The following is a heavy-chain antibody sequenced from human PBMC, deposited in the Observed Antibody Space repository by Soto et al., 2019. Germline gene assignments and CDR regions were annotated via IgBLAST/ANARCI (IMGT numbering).Heavy chain of an antibody. CDR1: GGTFSSYA. J-gene: IGHJ4*02. D-gene: IGHD3-22*01. V-gene: IGHV1-69*12. CDR2: IIPIFGTA. CDR3: ARGFYYDSSGYYAYYFDY. Sequence: QVQLVQSGAEVKKPGSSVKVSCKASGGTFSSYAISWVRQAPGQGLEWMGGIIPIFGTANYAQKIQGRVTITADESTSTAYMELSSLRSEDTAVYYCARGFYYDSSGYYAYYFDYWGQGTLVTVSS.